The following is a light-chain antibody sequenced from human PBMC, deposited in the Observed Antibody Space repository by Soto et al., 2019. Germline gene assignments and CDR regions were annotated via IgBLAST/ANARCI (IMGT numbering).Light chain of an antibody. V-gene: IGKV3-20*01. CDR3: QQYGSSPYT. J-gene: IGKJ2*01. CDR1: QSVSSSY. CDR2: GAS. Sequence: EIVLTQSPGTPSLSPGERATLSCRASQSVSSSYLAWYQQKPGQAPRLLIYGASSRATGIPDRFSGSGSGTDFTLTFSRLEPEDFAVYYCQQYGSSPYTFGQGTKLEIK.